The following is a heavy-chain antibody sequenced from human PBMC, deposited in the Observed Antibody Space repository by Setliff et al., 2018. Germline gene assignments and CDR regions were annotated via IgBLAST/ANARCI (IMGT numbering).Heavy chain of an antibody. D-gene: IGHD3-3*01. CDR3: ARPTAYDFWSGYPARGYYMDV. CDR1: GASVSSHY. CDR2: ISYSGIT. Sequence: TLSLTCNVSGASVSSHYWDWIRQPPGKGLEWIGFISYSGITTYNVSLKSRVTISVDMSKNQFSLKLSSVTAADTAVYYCARPTAYDFWSGYPARGYYMDVWGKGTTVTVSS. V-gene: IGHV4-59*08. J-gene: IGHJ6*03.